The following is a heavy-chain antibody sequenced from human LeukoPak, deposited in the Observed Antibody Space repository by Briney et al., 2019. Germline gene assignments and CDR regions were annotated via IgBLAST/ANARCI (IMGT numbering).Heavy chain of an antibody. CDR3: ARAYGPPPLTRMDV. CDR2: IYYSGST. V-gene: IGHV4-59*01. Sequence: SEILSLTCTVSGGSISSYYWSWIRQPPGKGLEWIGYIYYSGSTNYNPSLKSRVTISVDTSKNQFSLKLSSVTAADTAVYYCARAYGPPPLTRMDVWGQGTTVTVSS. D-gene: IGHD4-17*01. J-gene: IGHJ6*02. CDR1: GGSISSYY.